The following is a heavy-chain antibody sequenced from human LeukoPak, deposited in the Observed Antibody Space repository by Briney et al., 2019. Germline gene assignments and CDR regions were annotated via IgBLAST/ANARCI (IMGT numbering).Heavy chain of an antibody. V-gene: IGHV1-2*02. D-gene: IGHD3-10*01. CDR3: ARDRGYYGSGLVFDP. CDR2: INPNSGGT. CDR1: GYTFTGYY. J-gene: IGHJ5*02. Sequence: GASVKVSCKASGYTFTGYYMHWVRQAPGQGLEWMGWINPNSGGTNYAQKFQGRVTMTRDTSISTAYMELSRLRSDDTAVYYCARDRGYYGSGLVFDPWGQGTLVTVSS.